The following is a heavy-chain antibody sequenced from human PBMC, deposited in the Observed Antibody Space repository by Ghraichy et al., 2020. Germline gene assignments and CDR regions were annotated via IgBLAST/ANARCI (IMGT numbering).Heavy chain of an antibody. CDR1: GYSFTAYF. J-gene: IGHJ6*02. CDR3: ARFYGSGSSNPDYYYYGMDV. D-gene: IGHD3-10*01. Sequence: ASVKVSCKASGYSFTAYFIHWVRQAPGQGLEWMGRINPNTGATTYAQNLQGRVTRTTDTSIKTAYMELSSLRSDDTAVYYCARFYGSGSSNPDYYYYGMDVWGHGTTVTVSS. V-gene: IGHV1-2*06. CDR2: INPNTGAT.